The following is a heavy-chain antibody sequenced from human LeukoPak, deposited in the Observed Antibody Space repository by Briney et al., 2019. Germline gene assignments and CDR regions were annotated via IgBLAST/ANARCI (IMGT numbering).Heavy chain of an antibody. CDR3: ARDSARLDI. CDR2: ITTNTGNP. D-gene: IGHD1-26*01. Sequence: ASVKVSCKASGYTFTTYAMNWVRQAPGQGLEWMGWITTNTGNPTYAQGFTGRFVFSLDTSVSTAFLQISSLKAEDTAVYYCARDSARLDIWGPGTMVTVSS. CDR1: GYTFTTYA. V-gene: IGHV7-4-1*02. J-gene: IGHJ3*02.